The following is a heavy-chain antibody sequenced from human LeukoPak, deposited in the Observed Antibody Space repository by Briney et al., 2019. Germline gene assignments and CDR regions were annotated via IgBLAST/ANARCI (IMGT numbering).Heavy chain of an antibody. J-gene: IGHJ4*02. Sequence: ASVKVSCKASGYTFTSYYMHWVRQAPGQGLEWMGWISANNGNTNIAQKLQGRVTMTTDTSTSTAYMELRSLRSDDTAVYYCAKNIGGFDYWGQGTLVTVSS. CDR1: GYTFTSYY. D-gene: IGHD4-23*01. CDR3: AKNIGGFDY. CDR2: ISANNGNT. V-gene: IGHV1-18*04.